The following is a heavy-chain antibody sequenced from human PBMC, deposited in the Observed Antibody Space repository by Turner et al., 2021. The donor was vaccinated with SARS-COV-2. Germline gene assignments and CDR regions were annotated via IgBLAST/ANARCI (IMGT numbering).Heavy chain of an antibody. CDR1: GFTFGDYA. D-gene: IGHD1-26*01. V-gene: IGHV4-59*05. J-gene: IGHJ6*02. Sequence: VQLVESGGGLVKPGRSLRLSCTASGFTFGDYAMSWFRQAPGKGLEWIGSIYYSGSTYYNPSLKSRVTISVDTSKNQFSLKLSSVTAADTAVYYCAGEVVVLTTTHYGMDVWGQGTTVTVSS. CDR2: IYYSGST. CDR3: AGEVVVLTTTHYGMDV.